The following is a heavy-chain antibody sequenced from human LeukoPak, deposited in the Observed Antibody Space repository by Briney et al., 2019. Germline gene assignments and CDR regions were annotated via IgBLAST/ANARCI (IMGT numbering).Heavy chain of an antibody. CDR1: GGSISSYY. V-gene: IGHV4-59*08. CDR2: IYYSGST. J-gene: IGHJ4*02. D-gene: IGHD5-18*01. Sequence: SETLSLTCTVSGGSISSYYWSWIRQPPGKGLEWVGDIYYSGSTNYNPSLKSRVTISVDTPKNQFSLKLSSVTAADTAVYYCARQGAEGSYGVIDFDYWGQGTLVTVSS. CDR3: ARQGAEGSYGVIDFDY.